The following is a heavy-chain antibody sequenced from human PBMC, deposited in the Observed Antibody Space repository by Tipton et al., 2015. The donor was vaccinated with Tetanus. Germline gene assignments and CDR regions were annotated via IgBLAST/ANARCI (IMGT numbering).Heavy chain of an antibody. CDR1: GGSVRGGDYQ. Sequence: TLSLTCTISGGSVRGGDYQWNWIRQTPGKGLEWLAYISYSGRTNSNYSLKSRITVSQDTSKNQFSLKLTSVTAADTALYFCARAPYNSPGKFYFDSWGQGILVTVPS. D-gene: IGHD1-1*01. J-gene: IGHJ4*02. CDR2: ISYSGRT. V-gene: IGHV4-61*08. CDR3: ARAPYNSPGKFYFDS.